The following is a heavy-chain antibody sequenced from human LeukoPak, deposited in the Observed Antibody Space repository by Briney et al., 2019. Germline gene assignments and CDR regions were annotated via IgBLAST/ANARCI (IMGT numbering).Heavy chain of an antibody. Sequence: PSETLSLTCAVYGGSFSGYYWSWIRQPPGKGLEWIGEMNHSGSTNYNPSLKSRVTISVDTSKNQFSLKLSSVTAADTAVYYCARVATISPFDYWSQGTLVTVSS. CDR3: ARVATISPFDY. CDR1: GGSFSGYY. J-gene: IGHJ4*02. CDR2: MNHSGST. V-gene: IGHV4-34*01. D-gene: IGHD5-12*01.